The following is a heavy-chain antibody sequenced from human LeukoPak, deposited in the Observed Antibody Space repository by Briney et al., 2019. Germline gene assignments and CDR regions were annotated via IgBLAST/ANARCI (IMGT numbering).Heavy chain of an antibody. D-gene: IGHD3-22*01. V-gene: IGHV4-39*07. CDR1: GGSISSSSYY. CDR2: IYYSGST. Sequence: SETLSLTCTVSGGSISSSSYYWGWIRQPPGKGLEWIGSIYYSGSTYYNPSLKSRVTISVDTSKNQFSLKLSSVTAADTAVYYCAREAYYYDSSGPPGFDYWGQGTLVTVSS. J-gene: IGHJ4*02. CDR3: AREAYYYDSSGPPGFDY.